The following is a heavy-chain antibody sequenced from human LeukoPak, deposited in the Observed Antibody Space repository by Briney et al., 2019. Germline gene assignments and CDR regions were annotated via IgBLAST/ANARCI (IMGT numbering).Heavy chain of an antibody. Sequence: RSLRLSCAASGFTFSSYGMHWVRQAPGKGLEWVAVIWYDGSNKYYADSVKGRFTISRDNSKNTLYLQMNSLRAEDTAVYYCARLHKLRYFDWLLSDYWGQGTLVTVSS. V-gene: IGHV3-33*01. CDR2: IWYDGSNK. J-gene: IGHJ4*02. D-gene: IGHD3-9*01. CDR1: GFTFSSYG. CDR3: ARLHKLRYFDWLLSDY.